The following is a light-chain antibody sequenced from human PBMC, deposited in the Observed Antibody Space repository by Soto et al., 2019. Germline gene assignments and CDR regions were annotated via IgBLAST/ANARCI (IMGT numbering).Light chain of an antibody. CDR1: SSDVGRYNR. J-gene: IGLJ2*01. Sequence: QSALTQPPSASGSPGQSVTISCTGTSSDVGRYNRVSWYQHYPGKAPKLMIYEVNKRPSEVPDGFSGSKSGNTASLTVSGLQAEDEADYYCCSFTGTTIGVFGGGTKLTVL. V-gene: IGLV2-8*01. CDR3: CSFTGTTIGV. CDR2: EVN.